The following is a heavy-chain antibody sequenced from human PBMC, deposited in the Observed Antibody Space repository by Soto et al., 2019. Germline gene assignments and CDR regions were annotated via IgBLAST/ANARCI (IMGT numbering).Heavy chain of an antibody. V-gene: IGHV1-69*09. CDR3: ARMKLARLDH. CDR1: GVSFNSYG. CDR2: INPGSQLT. J-gene: IGHJ4*02. Sequence: QVQLLQSGTEVKRPGSSVKVSCKTSGVSFNSYGFAWVRQAPGRGLEWVGKINPGSQLTNYKQSLQGRVTITADTSTSTVYMELSGLTSEDTAVYFCARMKLARLDHWGQGTLVTVSS.